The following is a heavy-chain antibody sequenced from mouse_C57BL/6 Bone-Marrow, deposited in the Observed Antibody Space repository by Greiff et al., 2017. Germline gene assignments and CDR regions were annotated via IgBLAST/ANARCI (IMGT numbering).Heavy chain of an antibody. CDR3: ARDYYAMDF. CDR1: GYTFTNYW. V-gene: IGHV1-53*01. CDR2: INPRNGGT. Sequence: QVQLQQPGTELVKPGASVKLSCKASGYTFTNYWMHWVKQRPGQGLEWIGSINPRNGGTNYNEKFKGKATLTADKSSSTAYMQLSSLTSADSAVYCCARDYYAMDFGGRGTSITVS. J-gene: IGHJ4*01.